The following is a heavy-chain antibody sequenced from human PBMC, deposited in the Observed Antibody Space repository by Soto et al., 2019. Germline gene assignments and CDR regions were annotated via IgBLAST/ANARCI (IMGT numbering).Heavy chain of an antibody. CDR1: GFTFSSYA. CDR3: AMLNSGSYSYHGMDV. J-gene: IGHJ6*02. V-gene: IGHV3-23*01. Sequence: EVQLLESGGDLVQPGGSLRLSCAASGFTFSSYAMNWVRQAPGKGLEWVSAISGSGGNTCYADSVKGRFTISRDNSKNTLFLQMHSLRAEDTAIYYCAMLNSGSYSYHGMDVWGQGTTVTVSS. CDR2: ISGSGGNT. D-gene: IGHD1-26*01.